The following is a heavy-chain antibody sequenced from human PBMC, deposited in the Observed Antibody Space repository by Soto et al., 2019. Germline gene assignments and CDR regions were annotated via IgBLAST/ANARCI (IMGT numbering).Heavy chain of an antibody. Sequence: ASVKVSCKASGYTFTSYYMHWVRQAPGQGLEWMGIINPSGGSTSHAQKFQGRVTMTRDTSTSTVYMELSSLRSEDTAVYYCARDVVSRGLPMEQWLVYYYYYYGMDVWGQGTTVTVSS. CDR3: ARDVVSRGLPMEQWLVYYYYYYGMDV. CDR1: GYTFTSYY. D-gene: IGHD6-19*01. CDR2: INPSGGST. V-gene: IGHV1-46*01. J-gene: IGHJ6*02.